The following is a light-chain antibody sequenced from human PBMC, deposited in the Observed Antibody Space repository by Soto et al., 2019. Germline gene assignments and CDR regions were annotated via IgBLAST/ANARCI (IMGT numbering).Light chain of an antibody. J-gene: IGKJ5*01. CDR2: GAS. Sequence: EIVVTQSPAILSVSQRERATLSCRASQSIGTNLAWYQQKPGQAPRLLFYGASTRATGVPDRFSGSGSGTDFTLPISSLEPEDFAVYYCQQYNTWLLIPFGQGTRLEIK. V-gene: IGKV3-15*01. CDR3: QQYNTWLLIP. CDR1: QSIGTN.